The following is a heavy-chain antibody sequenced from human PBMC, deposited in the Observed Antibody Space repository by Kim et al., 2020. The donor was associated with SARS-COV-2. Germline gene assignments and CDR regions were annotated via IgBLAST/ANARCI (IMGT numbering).Heavy chain of an antibody. Sequence: GGSLRLSCAASGFTFSSYAMSWVRQAPGKGLEWVSAIGGSGANTHSADPVKGRFIISRDNSKNTLYLQMNSLRAEDTAVYYCAKDADGSSWYTYSYYFDHWGQGTLVTVSS. D-gene: IGHD6-13*01. CDR1: GFTFSSYA. J-gene: IGHJ4*02. CDR2: IGGSGANT. CDR3: AKDADGSSWYTYSYYFDH. V-gene: IGHV3-23*01.